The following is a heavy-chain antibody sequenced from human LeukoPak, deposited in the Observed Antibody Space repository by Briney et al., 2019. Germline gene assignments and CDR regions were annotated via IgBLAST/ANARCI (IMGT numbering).Heavy chain of an antibody. J-gene: IGHJ5*02. CDR1: GGSITSYY. CDR2: IYYSGST. D-gene: IGHD3-10*01. V-gene: IGHV4-59*08. Sequence: PSETLSLTCTVSGGSITSYYWSWIRQPPGKGLEWIGCIYYSGSTNYNPSLKSRVTISVDTPKNQFSLKLSSVTAADTAVYYCARQSLGPSRSGSSNDWFDPWGQGTLVTVSS. CDR3: ARQSLGPSRSGSSNDWFDP.